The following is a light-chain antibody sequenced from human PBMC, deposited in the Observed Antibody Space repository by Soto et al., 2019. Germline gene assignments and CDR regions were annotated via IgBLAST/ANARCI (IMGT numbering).Light chain of an antibody. CDR3: AAWDDSLDGPV. V-gene: IGLV1-44*01. J-gene: IGLJ3*02. CDR2: SNN. CDR1: SSNIGSNT. Sequence: QSVLTQPPSASGAPWQRVTISCSGSSSNIGSNTVSWYQQFPGTAPRVLMYSNNQRPSGVPDRFSGSKSGTSVFLAISGLHSDDEADYYCAAWDDSLDGPVFGGGTKLTVL.